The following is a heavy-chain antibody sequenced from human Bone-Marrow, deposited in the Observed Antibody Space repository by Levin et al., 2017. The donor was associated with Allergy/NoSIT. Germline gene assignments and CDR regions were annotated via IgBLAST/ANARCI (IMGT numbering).Heavy chain of an antibody. CDR3: ARDRVTGFVGDAVDI. J-gene: IGHJ3*02. Sequence: SVKVSCRASGYRFSSYIINWVRQAPGQGLEWMARISPIVGVPVYAQKFQGRVTINADKSTSTVYMELTSLTSADTAVYFCARDRVTGFVGDAVDIWGQGTMVTVSS. V-gene: IGHV1-69*04. CDR2: ISPIVGVP. CDR1: GYRFSSYI. D-gene: IGHD3-10*01.